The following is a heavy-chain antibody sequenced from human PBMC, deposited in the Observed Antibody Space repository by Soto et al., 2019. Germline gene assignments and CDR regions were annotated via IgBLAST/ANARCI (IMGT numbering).Heavy chain of an antibody. D-gene: IGHD2-2*01. CDR1: GYTFTSYY. CDR2: INPSGGST. CDR3: ASRIVVVPAAPNHYYYGMDV. Sequence: ASVKVSCKASGYTFTSYYMHWVRQAPGQGLEWMGIINPSGGSTSYAQKFQGRVTMTRDTSTSTVYMELSSLRSEDTAVYSCASRIVVVPAAPNHYYYGMDVWGQGTTVTVSS. V-gene: IGHV1-46*01. J-gene: IGHJ6*02.